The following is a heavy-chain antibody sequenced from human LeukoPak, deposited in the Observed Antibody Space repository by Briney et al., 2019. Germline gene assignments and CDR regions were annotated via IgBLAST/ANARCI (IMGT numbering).Heavy chain of an antibody. CDR1: GFTFSSYA. D-gene: IGHD3-22*01. Sequence: GGSLRLSCAASGFTFSSYAMHWVRQAPGKGLEWVAVISYDGSNKYYADSVKGRFTISRDNSKNTLYLQMNSLRAEDTAVYNCARDVGYDSSGVDYWGQGTLVTVSS. J-gene: IGHJ4*02. CDR3: ARDVGYDSSGVDY. V-gene: IGHV3-30*04. CDR2: ISYDGSNK.